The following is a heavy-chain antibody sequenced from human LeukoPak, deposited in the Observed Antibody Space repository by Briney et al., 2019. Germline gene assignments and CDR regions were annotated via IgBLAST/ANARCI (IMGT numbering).Heavy chain of an antibody. CDR2: ISYDGSNK. J-gene: IGHJ5*02. CDR3: AKVGYYDSSEPNWFDP. D-gene: IGHD3-22*01. CDR1: GFTFSSYG. Sequence: QPGGSLRLSCAASGFTFSSYGMHWVRQAPGKGLEWVAVISYDGSNKYYADSVKGRFTISRDNSKNTLYLQMNSLRAEDTAVYYCAKVGYYDSSEPNWFDPWGQGTLVTVSS. V-gene: IGHV3-30*18.